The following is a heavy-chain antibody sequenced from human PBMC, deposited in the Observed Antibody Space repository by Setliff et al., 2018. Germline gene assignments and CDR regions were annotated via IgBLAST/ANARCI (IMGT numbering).Heavy chain of an antibody. Sequence: PSETLSLTCTVSGGSISSHYWSWIRQPPGKGLEWIGYIYYSGSTYYKPSLKSRVTMSVDKSKNQFSLKLNSVTAADTAVYYCARSYSNSLEYWGQGTLVTVSS. V-gene: IGHV4-59*04. J-gene: IGHJ4*02. D-gene: IGHD4-4*01. CDR3: ARSYSNSLEY. CDR2: IYYSGST. CDR1: GGSISSHY.